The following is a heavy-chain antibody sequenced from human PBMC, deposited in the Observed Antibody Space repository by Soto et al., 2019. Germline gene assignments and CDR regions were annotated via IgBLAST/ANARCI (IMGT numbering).Heavy chain of an antibody. Sequence: SETLSLTCAVYGGSFSGYYWSWIRQPPGKGLEWIGEINHSGSTNYNPSLKSRVTISVDTSKNQFSLKLSSVTAADTAVYYCARGLIFGYWGQGTLVTVSS. CDR2: INHSGST. CDR1: GGSFSGYY. CDR3: ARGLIFGY. D-gene: IGHD3-10*02. J-gene: IGHJ4*02. V-gene: IGHV4-34*01.